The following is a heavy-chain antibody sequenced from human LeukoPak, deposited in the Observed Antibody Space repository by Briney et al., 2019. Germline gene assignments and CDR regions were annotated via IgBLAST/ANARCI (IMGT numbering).Heavy chain of an antibody. CDR2: ISGSGGST. V-gene: IGHV3-23*01. Sequence: GGSLRLSCAASGFTFGSYAMSWVRQAPGKGLEWVSAISGSGGSTYYADSVKGRFTISRDNSKNTLYLQMNSLRAEDTAVYYCAREGGQWLVRSYYFDYWGQGTLVTVSS. CDR3: AREGGQWLVRSYYFDY. J-gene: IGHJ4*02. CDR1: GFTFGSYA. D-gene: IGHD6-19*01.